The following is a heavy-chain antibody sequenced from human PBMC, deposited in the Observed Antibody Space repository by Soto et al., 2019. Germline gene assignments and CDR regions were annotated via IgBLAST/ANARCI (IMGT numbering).Heavy chain of an antibody. J-gene: IGHJ5*02. CDR1: GYTFTSNY. Sequence: ASVKVSCKASGYTFTSNYVHWVRRAPGQGLEWMGIINPSGGSTNYAQKFQGRVTVTRDTSTSTVYMELSSLRSEDTAVYYCARDHSIAAAGAWWLDPWGQGTLVTVSS. V-gene: IGHV1-46*01. CDR3: ARDHSIAAAGAWWLDP. D-gene: IGHD6-13*01. CDR2: INPSGGST.